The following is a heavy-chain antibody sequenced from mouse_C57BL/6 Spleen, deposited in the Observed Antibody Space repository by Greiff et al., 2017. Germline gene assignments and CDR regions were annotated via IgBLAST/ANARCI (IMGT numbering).Heavy chain of an antibody. D-gene: IGHD1-1*01. Sequence: EVKLVESGGDLVKPGGSLKLSCAASGFTFSSYGMSWVRQTPDKRLEWVATISSGGSYTYYPDSVKGRFTISRDNAKNTLYLQMSSLKSEDTAMYYCARHGGITTVVAYYFDYWAKAPLSQSPQ. J-gene: IGHJ2*01. CDR2: ISSGGSYT. CDR1: GFTFSSYG. CDR3: ARHGGITTVVAYYFDY. V-gene: IGHV5-6*01.